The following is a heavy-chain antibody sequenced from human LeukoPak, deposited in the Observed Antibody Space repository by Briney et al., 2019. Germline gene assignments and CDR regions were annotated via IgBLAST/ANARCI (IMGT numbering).Heavy chain of an antibody. CDR2: IYYSGST. CDR3: ARERGSRVAFDI. CDR1: GGSISSSNYY. V-gene: IGHV4-39*07. Sequence: SETLSLTCTVSGGSISSSNYYWAWIRQPPGTGLEWIGSIYYSGSTYYNPSLKSQVTISVDTSKNQFSLKLTSVTAADTAMYYCARERGSRVAFDIWGQGTMVTVSS. D-gene: IGHD5-24*01. J-gene: IGHJ3*02.